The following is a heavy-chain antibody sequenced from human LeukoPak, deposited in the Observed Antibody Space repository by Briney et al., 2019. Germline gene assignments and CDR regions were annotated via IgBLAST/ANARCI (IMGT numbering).Heavy chain of an antibody. J-gene: IGHJ6*02. CDR1: GYTFTVYY. Sequence: ASVTVSCTASGYTFTVYYMHWVRQAPGQGLEWMGRINPNSGGTNYAQKFQGRVTMTRDTSISTAYMELSRLRSDDTAVYYCARGGGDSAHYYGMDVWGQGTTVTVSS. CDR3: ARGGGDSAHYYGMDV. V-gene: IGHV1-2*06. CDR2: INPNSGGT. D-gene: IGHD2-21*02.